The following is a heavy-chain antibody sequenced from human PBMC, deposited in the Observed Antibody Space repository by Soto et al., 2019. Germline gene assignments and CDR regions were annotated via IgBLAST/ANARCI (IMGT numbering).Heavy chain of an antibody. V-gene: IGHV4-39*01. J-gene: IGHJ4*02. CDR3: AKALPRTGRFDY. Sequence: SETLSLTCTLSGASINSTTYFWAWIRQPQGKGLEWVGSIYSSGRTYYNPSLRSRVTISVDRSKNQFSVTMSSVTAADTAVYYCAKALPRTGRFDYWGQGTSVTVSS. CDR2: IYSSGRT. D-gene: IGHD6-6*01. CDR1: GASINSTTYF.